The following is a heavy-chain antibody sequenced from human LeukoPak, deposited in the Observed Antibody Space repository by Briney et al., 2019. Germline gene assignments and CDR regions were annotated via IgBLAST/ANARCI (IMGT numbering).Heavy chain of an antibody. V-gene: IGHV4-34*01. CDR1: GGSFSGYC. J-gene: IGHJ5*02. CDR3: ARDTDPYYDFWSGHNWFDP. CDR2: INHSGST. Sequence: PSETLSLTCAVYGGSFSGYCWSWMRQPPGKGLEWIGEINHSGSTNYNPSLKSRVTISVDTSKNQFSLKLSSVTAADTAVHYCARDTDPYYDFWSGHNWFDPWGQGTLVTVSS. D-gene: IGHD3-3*01.